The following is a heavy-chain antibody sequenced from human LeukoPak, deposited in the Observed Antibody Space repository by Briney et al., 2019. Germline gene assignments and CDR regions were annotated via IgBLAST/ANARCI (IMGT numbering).Heavy chain of an antibody. Sequence: GGSLRLSCAASGFTFSSYAMHWVRQAPGKGLEWVAVISYDGSNKYYADSVKGRFTISRDNSKNTLYLQMNSLRAEDTAVYYCAFRNTAMVGDAFDIWGQGTMVTVSS. D-gene: IGHD5-18*01. CDR2: ISYDGSNK. CDR1: GFTFSSYA. CDR3: AFRNTAMVGDAFDI. V-gene: IGHV3-30*04. J-gene: IGHJ3*02.